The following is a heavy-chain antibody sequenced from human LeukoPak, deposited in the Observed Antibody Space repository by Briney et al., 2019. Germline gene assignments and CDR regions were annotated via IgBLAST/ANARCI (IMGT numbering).Heavy chain of an antibody. D-gene: IGHD1-20*01. CDR2: ISNSGSST. Sequence: QSGGSLRLSCAASGFIFSSYAMVWVRQAPGKGLEWVSAISNSGSSTYYADSVKGRFTISRDNSKDTLYLQMHSLRAEDTAVYYCANNWNADYWGQGTLVTVSS. CDR3: ANNWNADY. J-gene: IGHJ4*02. CDR1: GFIFSSYA. V-gene: IGHV3-23*01.